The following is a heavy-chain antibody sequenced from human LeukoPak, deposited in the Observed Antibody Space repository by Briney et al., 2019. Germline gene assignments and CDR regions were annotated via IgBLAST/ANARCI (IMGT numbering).Heavy chain of an antibody. CDR3: ARAMTVVVAATLHY. Sequence: ASVTLSCKASGYTFTGYYMHWVRQAPGQGLEWMGLIDPNSGGTNYAQKFQGRVTMTRDTSISTAYMELSRLRSDDTAVYYCARAMTVVVAATLHYWGQGTLVTVSS. V-gene: IGHV1-2*02. J-gene: IGHJ4*02. D-gene: IGHD2-15*01. CDR2: IDPNSGGT. CDR1: GYTFTGYY.